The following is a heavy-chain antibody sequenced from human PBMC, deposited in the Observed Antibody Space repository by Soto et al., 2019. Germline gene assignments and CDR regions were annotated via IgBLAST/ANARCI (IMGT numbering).Heavy chain of an antibody. V-gene: IGHV2-5*01. J-gene: IGHJ4*02. CDR1: GFSLSTSGVG. CDR3: AHRRLRYSSPEYFDY. CDR2: IYWNDDK. Sequence: GSGPTLVNPTQTLTLTYTFSGFSLSTSGVGVGWIRQPPGKALEWLALIYWNDDKRYSPSLKSRLTITKDTSKNQVVLTMTNMDPVDTATYYCAHRRLRYSSPEYFDYWGQGTLVTVSS. D-gene: IGHD3-9*01.